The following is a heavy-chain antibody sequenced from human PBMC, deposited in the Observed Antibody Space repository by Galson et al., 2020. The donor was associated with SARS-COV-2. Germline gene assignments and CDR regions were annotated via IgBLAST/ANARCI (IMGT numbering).Heavy chain of an antibody. V-gene: IGHV3-23*01. CDR3: AKGPAAAGVSGYFDL. D-gene: IGHD6-13*01. CDR2: LSTSGDST. J-gene: IGHJ2*01. Sequence: GGSLRLSCAASGFTFSNYAMTWVRQAPGKGLEWVSALSTSGDSTYYADSVKGRFTISRDTSRNTVFLQMNSLRVEDTAVYSCAKGPAAAGVSGYFDLWGRGTLVTVSS. CDR1: GFTFSNYA.